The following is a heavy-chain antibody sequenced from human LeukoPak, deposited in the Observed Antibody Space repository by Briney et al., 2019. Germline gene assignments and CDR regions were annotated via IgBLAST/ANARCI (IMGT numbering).Heavy chain of an antibody. CDR2: FDPEDGET. CDR3: ATSIRSYDFWSGGKGAFDI. V-gene: IGHV1-24*01. CDR1: GYTFTSYG. J-gene: IGHJ3*02. D-gene: IGHD3-3*01. Sequence: ASVKVSCKASGYTFTSYGISWVRQAPGKGLEWMGGFDPEDGETIYAQKFQGRVTMTEDTSTDTAYMELSSLRSEDTAVYYCATSIRSYDFWSGGKGAFDIWGQGTMVTVSS.